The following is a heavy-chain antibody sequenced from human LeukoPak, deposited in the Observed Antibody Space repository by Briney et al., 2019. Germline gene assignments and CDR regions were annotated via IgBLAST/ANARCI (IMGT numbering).Heavy chain of an antibody. V-gene: IGHV4-31*01. Sequence: SETLSLTCTVSGGSISSGGYYWSWVRQHPEKGLEWIGYIYYSGTAYYNPSLKSQVTMSVDTSKNQFSLKLDSVTAADTAVYYCARFSNDHGVKFDYWGQGTLVTVSS. J-gene: IGHJ4*02. CDR2: IYYSGTA. CDR3: ARFSNDHGVKFDY. D-gene: IGHD4-17*01. CDR1: GGSISSGGYY.